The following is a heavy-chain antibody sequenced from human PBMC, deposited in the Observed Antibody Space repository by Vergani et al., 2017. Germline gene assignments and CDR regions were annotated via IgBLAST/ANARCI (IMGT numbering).Heavy chain of an antibody. D-gene: IGHD3-9*01. V-gene: IGHV1-2*02. CDR1: GYPFTGYY. CDR2: INPNSGGT. CDR3: ARGDDILTGYYRNYYYYGMDV. J-gene: IGHJ6*02. Sequence: QVQLVQSGAEVKKPGASVKVSCKASGYPFTGYYMHWVRQAPGQGLEWMGWINPNSGGTNYAQKFQGRVTMTRDTSISTAYMELSRLGSDDTAVYYCARGDDILTGYYRNYYYYGMDVWGQGTTVTVSS.